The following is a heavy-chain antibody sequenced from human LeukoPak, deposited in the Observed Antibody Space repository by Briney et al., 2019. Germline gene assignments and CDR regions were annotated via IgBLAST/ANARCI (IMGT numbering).Heavy chain of an antibody. V-gene: IGHV1-3*01. CDR2: INSHNGNT. CDR1: GYTFPHFS. CDR3: GRDRVIVNGWVDP. D-gene: IGHD2/OR15-2a*01. J-gene: IGHJ5*02. Sequence: ASVKVSCKASGYTFPHFSIHWVRQAPGQSLEWMGWINSHNGNTKYSQKFRGRVTFTTDTSATTAYMELNNLKSEDTALYYCGRDRVIVNGWVDPWGQGTLVTVSS.